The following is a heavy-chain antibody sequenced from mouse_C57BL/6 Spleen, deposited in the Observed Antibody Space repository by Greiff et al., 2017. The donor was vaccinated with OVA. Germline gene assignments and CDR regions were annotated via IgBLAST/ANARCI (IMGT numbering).Heavy chain of an antibody. Sequence: VQVVESGPGLVAPSQSLSITCTVSGFSLTSYAISWVRQPPGKGLEWLGVIWTGGGTNYNSALKSRLSISKDNSKSQVFLKMNSLQTDDTARYYCARKRSGSSYWYFDVWGTGTTVTVSS. V-gene: IGHV2-9-1*01. CDR3: ARKRSGSSYWYFDV. D-gene: IGHD1-1*01. CDR2: IWTGGGT. CDR1: GFSLTSYA. J-gene: IGHJ1*03.